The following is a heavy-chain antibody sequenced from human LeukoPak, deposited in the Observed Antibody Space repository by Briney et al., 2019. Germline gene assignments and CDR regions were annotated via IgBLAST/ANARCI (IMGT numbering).Heavy chain of an antibody. V-gene: IGHV1-18*01. CDR1: GYTFTSYG. Sequence: ASVKVSCQASGYTFTSYGISWVRPAPGQGLEWMGWISAYNGNTNYAQRLQGRVTMTTDTSTTTAYMELRSLRSDDTAVYYCARDRNHAFDFWGKGTIVTVSS. CDR2: ISAYNGNT. CDR3: ARDRNHAFDF. J-gene: IGHJ3*01.